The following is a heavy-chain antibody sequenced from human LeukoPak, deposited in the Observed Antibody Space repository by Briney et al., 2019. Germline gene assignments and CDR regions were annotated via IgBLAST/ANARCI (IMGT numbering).Heavy chain of an antibody. J-gene: IGHJ4*02. D-gene: IGHD6-19*01. Sequence: ASVKVSCKASGYTFTGYYMHWVRQAPGQGLEWMGWINPNSGGTNYAQKFQGRVTMTRDTSISTAYMELSRLRSDDTAVYYCASYVSSGWYSTDFDYWGQGTLVTASS. CDR1: GYTFTGYY. CDR2: INPNSGGT. CDR3: ASYVSSGWYSTDFDY. V-gene: IGHV1-2*02.